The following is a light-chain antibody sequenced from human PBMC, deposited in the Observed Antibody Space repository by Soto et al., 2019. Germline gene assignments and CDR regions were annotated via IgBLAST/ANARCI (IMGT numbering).Light chain of an antibody. CDR3: SSYAGSNKDV. J-gene: IGLJ1*01. Sequence: QSALTQPPSASGSPGQSVTISCTGTSSDVGAYNYVSWYQQHPGKAPKLMIYEVSERPSGVPDRFSGSKSGHTASLTVSGIQAEDEAEYYCSSYAGSNKDVFGTGIKLTVL. CDR2: EVS. CDR1: SSDVGAYNY. V-gene: IGLV2-8*01.